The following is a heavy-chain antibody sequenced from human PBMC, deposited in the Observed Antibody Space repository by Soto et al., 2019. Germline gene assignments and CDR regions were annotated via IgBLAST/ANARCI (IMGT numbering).Heavy chain of an antibody. D-gene: IGHD3-16*01. CDR1: GFTVSRNY. J-gene: IGHJ4*02. CDR3: ARVAPFGAFFDY. V-gene: IGHV3-66*01. Sequence: EVQLVESGGGLVQPGGSLRVSCAASGFTVSRNYMTWVRQAPGKGLEWVSVIYSAGSTYYTDSVKGRFTISRDNSKNTLFLELVSLRAEDTAVYSCARVAPFGAFFDYWGQGALVTVSS. CDR2: IYSAGST.